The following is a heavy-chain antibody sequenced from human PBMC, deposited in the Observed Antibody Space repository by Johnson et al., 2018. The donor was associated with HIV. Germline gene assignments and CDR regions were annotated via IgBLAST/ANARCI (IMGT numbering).Heavy chain of an antibody. D-gene: IGHD1-7*01. CDR1: GFTFSDYY. CDR3: AREATGTTNACYM. J-gene: IGHJ3*02. V-gene: IGHV3-11*04. Sequence: QVQLVESGGGLVKPGGSLRLSCAASGFTFSDYYMTWIRQAPGKGLEWVSYISGSGNIIYYTDSLKGRFTISRDNAKNSLYLQMNSLRAEDTAVYYCAREATGTTNACYMWGQGTMVTVSS. CDR2: ISGSGNII.